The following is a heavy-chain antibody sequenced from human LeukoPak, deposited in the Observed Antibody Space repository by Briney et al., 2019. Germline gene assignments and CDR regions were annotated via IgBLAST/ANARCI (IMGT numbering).Heavy chain of an antibody. CDR1: GGSISSSSYY. CDR2: IYYSGST. CDR3: ARPTCSSSWTY. J-gene: IGHJ4*02. Sequence: SETLSLTCTVSGGSISSSSYYWGWIRQPPGKGLEWIGSIYYSGSTYYNPSLKSRVTISVDTSKNQFSLKLSSVTAADTAVYYCARPTCSSSWTYWGQGTLVTVSS. V-gene: IGHV4-39*01. D-gene: IGHD6-13*01.